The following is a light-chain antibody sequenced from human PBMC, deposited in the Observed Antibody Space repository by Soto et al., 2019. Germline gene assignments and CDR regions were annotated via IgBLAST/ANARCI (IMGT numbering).Light chain of an antibody. CDR3: TSWTTSTTMI. V-gene: IGLV2-14*03. J-gene: IGLJ2*01. CDR1: SSDIGAYNF. Sequence: QSVLTQPASVSGSPGRSITISCTGTSSDIGAYNFVSWYQQHPGKAPKLMLYDVNIRPSGVSNRFSGSKSGNTASLTISGLQAEDEADYCCTSWTTSTTMIFGGGTKLTVL. CDR2: DVN.